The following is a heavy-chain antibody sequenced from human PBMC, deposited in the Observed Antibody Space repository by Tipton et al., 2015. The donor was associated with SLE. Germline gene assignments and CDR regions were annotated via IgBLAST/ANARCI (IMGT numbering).Heavy chain of an antibody. V-gene: IGHV4-34*01. CDR1: GGSFSGYY. CDR3: ARDVPSLLTGDRWDAFDI. J-gene: IGHJ3*02. D-gene: IGHD7-27*01. Sequence: TLSLTCAVYGGSFSGYYWSWIRQPPGKGLEWIGEINHSGSTNYNPSLKSRVTISVDTSKNQFSRKLSSVTAADTAVYYCARDVPSLLTGDRWDAFDIWGQGTMVTVSS. CDR2: INHSGST.